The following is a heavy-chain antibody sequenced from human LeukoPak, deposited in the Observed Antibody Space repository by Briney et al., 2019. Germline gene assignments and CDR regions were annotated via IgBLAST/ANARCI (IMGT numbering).Heavy chain of an antibody. CDR3: ARDRRFLELEFDY. Sequence: ASVTVSCKASGYTFTIYYMHWVRQAPGQGLEWMGIINPSGGSTSYAQKFQGRVTMTRDTSTSTVYMELSSLRSEDTAVYYCARDRRFLELEFDYWGQGTLVTVSS. V-gene: IGHV1-46*01. CDR1: GYTFTIYY. D-gene: IGHD3-3*01. CDR2: INPSGGST. J-gene: IGHJ4*02.